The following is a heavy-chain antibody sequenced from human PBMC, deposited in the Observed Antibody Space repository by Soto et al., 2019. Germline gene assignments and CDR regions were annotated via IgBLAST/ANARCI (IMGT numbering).Heavy chain of an antibody. CDR3: ARVVKAGYYGDYGRYYFDY. J-gene: IGHJ4*01. D-gene: IGHD4-17*01. Sequence: QVQLVQSGAEVKKPGASVKVSCKASGYTFTTYGITWVRQAPGQGLEWMGWISAYSGNTNYAQKLQGRLTVTTDTSTNTAYMDLRSLSSDDTAVYYCARVVKAGYYGDYGRYYFDYWGHGTLVTVSS. V-gene: IGHV1-18*04. CDR2: ISAYSGNT. CDR1: GYTFTTYG.